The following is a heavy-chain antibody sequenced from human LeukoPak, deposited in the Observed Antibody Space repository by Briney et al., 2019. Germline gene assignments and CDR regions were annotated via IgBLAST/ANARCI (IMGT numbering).Heavy chain of an antibody. CDR3: ARDLGYSSGWYTDYFDY. J-gene: IGHJ4*02. CDR2: IYTSGST. CDR1: GGSISSYY. V-gene: IGHV4-4*07. D-gene: IGHD6-19*01. Sequence: PSETLSLTCTLSGGSISSYYWSWIRQPAGKGLEWIGRIYTSGSTNYNPSLKSRVTMSVDTSKNQFSLKLSSVTAADTAVYYCARDLGYSSGWYTDYFDYWGQGTLVTVSS.